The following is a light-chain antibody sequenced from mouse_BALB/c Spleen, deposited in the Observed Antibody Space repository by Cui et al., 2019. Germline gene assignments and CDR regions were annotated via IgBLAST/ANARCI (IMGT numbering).Light chain of an antibody. V-gene: IGKV14-111*01. J-gene: IGKJ1*01. CDR3: LQYDEFPRT. CDR1: QDINSY. Sequence: DINIPQSPSSMYVSLGDRVTITCKASQDINSYLSWFQQKPGKSPKTLIYRANRLVDGVPSRFSGSGSGQDYSLTISSLEYEDMGIYYCLQYDEFPRTFGGGTKLEIK. CDR2: RAN.